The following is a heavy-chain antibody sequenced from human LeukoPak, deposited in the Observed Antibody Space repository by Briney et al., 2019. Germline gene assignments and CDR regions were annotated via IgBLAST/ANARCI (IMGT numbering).Heavy chain of an antibody. J-gene: IGHJ5*01. CDR3: AREKFDS. CDR1: GFAFRNFA. CDR2: VSYEGTIK. V-gene: IGHV3-30*14. Sequence: GRSLRLSCAASGFAFRNFAMHWVRQAPGKGLEWVAVVSYEGTIKYYSDSAKGRFTISRDNSNSLISLQMNNLTTEDTAAYYCAREKFDSWGQGTLVIASP.